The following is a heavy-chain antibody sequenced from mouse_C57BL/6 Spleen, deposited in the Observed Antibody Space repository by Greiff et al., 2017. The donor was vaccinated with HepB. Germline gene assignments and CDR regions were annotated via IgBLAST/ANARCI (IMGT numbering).Heavy chain of an antibody. CDR3: ARTGDALYYYAMDY. CDR1: GYSFTGYY. D-gene: IGHD6-1*01. V-gene: IGHV1-42*01. CDR2: INPSTGGT. Sequence: VQLQQSGPELVKPGASVKISCKASGYSFTGYYMNWVKQSPEKSLEWIGEINPSTGGTTYNQKFKAKATLTVDKSSSTAYMQLKSLTSEDSAVYYCARTGDALYYYAMDYWGQGTSVTVSS. J-gene: IGHJ4*01.